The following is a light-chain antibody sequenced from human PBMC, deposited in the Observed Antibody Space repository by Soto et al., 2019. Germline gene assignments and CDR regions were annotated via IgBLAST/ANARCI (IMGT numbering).Light chain of an antibody. CDR3: QQYKTFSYT. J-gene: IGKJ2*01. CDR1: QSISIW. CDR2: KAS. Sequence: DIQMTQSPSTLSASVGDRVTITCRASQSISIWLAWYRQKPGKAPKLLIYKASTLKSGVPSRFSGSGSGTDFTLTISSLQPDDFATYYCQQYKTFSYTFGQGTKLDI. V-gene: IGKV1-5*03.